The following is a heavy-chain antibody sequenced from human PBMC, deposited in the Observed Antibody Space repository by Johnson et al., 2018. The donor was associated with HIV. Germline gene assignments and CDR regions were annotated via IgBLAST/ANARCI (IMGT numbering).Heavy chain of an antibody. Sequence: VQLVESGGGLVQPGGSLRLSCAASGFTVSSNYMSWVRQAPGQGLEWVSVIYSGGSTYYADSVTGRFTISRDNSKNTLYLQMNSLRAEDTAVYYCARDRSGNDAFDIWGQGTMVTVSS. V-gene: IGHV3-66*02. CDR2: IYSGGST. CDR1: GFTVSSNY. D-gene: IGHD1-26*01. J-gene: IGHJ3*02. CDR3: ARDRSGNDAFDI.